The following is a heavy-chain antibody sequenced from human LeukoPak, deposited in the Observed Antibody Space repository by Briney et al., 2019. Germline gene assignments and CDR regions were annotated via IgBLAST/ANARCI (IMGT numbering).Heavy chain of an antibody. CDR1: GGSISSYY. CDR2: IYYSGST. V-gene: IGHV4-59*01. CDR3: ARDFDSGWSYTFDP. D-gene: IGHD6-19*01. Sequence: ETLSLTCTVSGGSISSYYWSWIRQPPGKGLEWIGYIYYSGSTNYNPSLKSRVTISVDTSKNQFSLKLCSVTAADTAVYYCARDFDSGWSYTFDPWGQGTLVTVSS. J-gene: IGHJ5*02.